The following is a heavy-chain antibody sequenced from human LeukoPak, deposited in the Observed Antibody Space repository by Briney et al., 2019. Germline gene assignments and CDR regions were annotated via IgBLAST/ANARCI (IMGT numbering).Heavy chain of an antibody. V-gene: IGHV4-59*08. Sequence: SETLSLTCTVSRGSISIYYWGWMRQPPGKGLEWIGYIYYTGSTNYNPSLKSRVTISVDTSKNQFSLKLSSVTAADTAVYYCARRVADSSGWYFDSWGQGTQVTVSS. CDR1: RGSISIYY. CDR2: IYYTGST. D-gene: IGHD6-19*01. J-gene: IGHJ4*02. CDR3: ARRVADSSGWYFDS.